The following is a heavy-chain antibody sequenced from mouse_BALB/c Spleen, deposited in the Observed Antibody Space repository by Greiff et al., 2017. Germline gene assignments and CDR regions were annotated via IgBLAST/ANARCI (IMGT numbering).Heavy chain of an antibody. CDR3: ARRDYDYDGEGAMDY. J-gene: IGHJ4*01. CDR2: ISSGSSTI. V-gene: IGHV5-17*02. Sequence: EVQRVESGGGLVQPGGSRKLSCAASGFTFSSFGMHWVRQAPEKGLEWVAYISSGSSTIYYADTVKGRFTISRDNPKNTLFLQMTSLRSEDTAMYYCARRDYDYDGEGAMDYWGQGTSVTVSS. D-gene: IGHD2-4*01. CDR1: GFTFSSFG.